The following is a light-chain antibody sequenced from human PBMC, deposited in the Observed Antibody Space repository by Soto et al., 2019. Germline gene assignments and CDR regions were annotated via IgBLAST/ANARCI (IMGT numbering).Light chain of an antibody. CDR2: AAS. CDR3: QQLSTYPFT. J-gene: IGKJ5*01. CDR1: QGISSS. Sequence: IQLTQSPSSLSPSVGGRVTITCRASQGISSSLAWYQQKPGKAPNLLIYAASTLQSGVPSRFSGSGSGTDFTLTISSLQPEDFATYFCQQLSTYPFTFGQGTRLEIK. V-gene: IGKV1-9*01.